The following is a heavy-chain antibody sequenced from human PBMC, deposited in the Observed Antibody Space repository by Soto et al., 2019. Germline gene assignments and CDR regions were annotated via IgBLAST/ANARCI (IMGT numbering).Heavy chain of an antibody. V-gene: IGHV1-69*13. CDR1: GGTFSSYA. J-gene: IGHJ3*02. D-gene: IGHD3-22*01. CDR3: ARGAYYDSSVGGAFDI. Sequence: GASVKVSCKASGGTFSSYAISWVRQAPGQGLEWKGGIIPIFGTANYAQKFQGRVTITADESTSTAYMELSSLRSEDTAVYYCARGAYYDSSVGGAFDIWGQGTMVTVSS. CDR2: IIPIFGTA.